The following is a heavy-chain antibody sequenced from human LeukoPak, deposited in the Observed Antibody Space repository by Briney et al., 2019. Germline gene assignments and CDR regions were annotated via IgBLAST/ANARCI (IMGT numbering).Heavy chain of an antibody. V-gene: IGHV3-53*01. J-gene: IGHJ6*02. D-gene: IGHD6-13*01. CDR1: GIIASSNY. CDR3: ARDRSAGFGLYDYGMDV. CDR2: IYSGGST. Sequence: GGSLRLSCTASGIIASSNYMSWVRQAPGKGLEWVSLIYSGGSTYYADSVMGRSTISRDKSNNTLYLQMNSLRAEDTAVYYCARDRSAGFGLYDYGMDVWGQGTTVTVSS.